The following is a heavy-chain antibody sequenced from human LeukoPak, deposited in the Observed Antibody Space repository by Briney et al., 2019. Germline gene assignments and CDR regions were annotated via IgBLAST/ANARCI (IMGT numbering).Heavy chain of an antibody. D-gene: IGHD3-10*01. J-gene: IGHJ5*02. CDR1: GFTFSTYS. CDR3: AREGEGRYYYGSGSYIWFDP. Sequence: PGGSLRLSCAASGFTFSTYSMNWVRQAPGKGLEWVSSISSSSTYIYYADSVKGRFTISRDNAKNSLYLRMNSLRAEDTAVYYCAREGEGRYYYGSGSYIWFDPWGQGTLVTVSS. CDR2: ISSSSTYI. V-gene: IGHV3-21*01.